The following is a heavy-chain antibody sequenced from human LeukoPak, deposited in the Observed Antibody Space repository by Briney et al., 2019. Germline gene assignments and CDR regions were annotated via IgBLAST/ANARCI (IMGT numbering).Heavy chain of an antibody. J-gene: IGHJ3*02. D-gene: IGHD2-2*02. CDR2: ISSSGSTI. V-gene: IGHV3-48*04. Sequence: GGSLRLSCAASGFTFSSYAMSWVRQAPGKGLEWVSYISSSGSTIYYADSVKGRFTISRDNAKNSLYLQMNSLRAEDTAVYYCARDGYCSSTSCYTAFDIWGQGTMVTVSS. CDR1: GFTFSSYA. CDR3: ARDGYCSSTSCYTAFDI.